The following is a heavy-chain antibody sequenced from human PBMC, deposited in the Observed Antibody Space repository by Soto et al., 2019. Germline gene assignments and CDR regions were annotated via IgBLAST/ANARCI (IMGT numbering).Heavy chain of an antibody. J-gene: IGHJ6*02. CDR1: GFGLINYG. V-gene: IGHV1-18*04. Sequence: GDSVKVSCKASGFGLINYGFTWVRQAPGQGRERMGGISAYNGNTIYAQNLQGRLTMTRDTYKSTAYMELRILRSDDTAVYYCARLGVTTSVYYYTMDVWGQGTTVTVSS. D-gene: IGHD4-4*01. CDR3: ARLGVTTSVYYYTMDV. CDR2: ISAYNGNT.